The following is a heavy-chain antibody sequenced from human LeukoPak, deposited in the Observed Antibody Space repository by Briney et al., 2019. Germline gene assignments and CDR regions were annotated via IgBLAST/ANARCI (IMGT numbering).Heavy chain of an antibody. J-gene: IGHJ5*02. V-gene: IGHV3-66*02. D-gene: IGHD4-11*01. CDR1: GFTVSSNY. CDR3: ATYSNWGWFDP. CDR2: IYSGGST. Sequence: GGSLRLSCAASGFTVSSNYMSWVRQAPGKGLECVSVIYSGGSTYYADSVKGRFTISRDNSKNTLYLQMNSLRAEDTAVYYCATYSNWGWFDPWGQGTLVTVSS.